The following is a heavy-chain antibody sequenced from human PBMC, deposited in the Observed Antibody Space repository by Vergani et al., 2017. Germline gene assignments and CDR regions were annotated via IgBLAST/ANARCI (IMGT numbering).Heavy chain of an antibody. CDR1: GFTFSSYA. Sequence: QVQLVESGGGVVQPGRSLRLSCAASGFTFSSYAMHWVRQAPGKGLEWVAVISYDGSNKYYAYSVKGRFTISRDNSKNTLYLQMNSLRAEDTAVYYCARDQGYYGSGIDYWGQGTLVTVSS. CDR3: ARDQGYYGSGIDY. J-gene: IGHJ4*02. CDR2: ISYDGSNK. V-gene: IGHV3-30*14. D-gene: IGHD3-10*01.